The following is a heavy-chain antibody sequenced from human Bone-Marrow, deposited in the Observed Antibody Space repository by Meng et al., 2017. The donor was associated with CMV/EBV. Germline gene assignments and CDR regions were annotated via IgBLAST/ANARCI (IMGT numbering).Heavy chain of an antibody. CDR1: GFTFSSYG. Sequence: GESLKISCAASGFTFSSYGMHWVRQAPGKGLEWVAFIRYDGSNKYYADSVKGRFTISRDNSKNTLYLQMNSLRAEDTAVYYCAKDLRGYCSSTSCYGGFDPWGQGTRVTVSS. D-gene: IGHD2-2*01. CDR3: AKDLRGYCSSTSCYGGFDP. CDR2: IRYDGSNK. V-gene: IGHV3-30*02. J-gene: IGHJ5*02.